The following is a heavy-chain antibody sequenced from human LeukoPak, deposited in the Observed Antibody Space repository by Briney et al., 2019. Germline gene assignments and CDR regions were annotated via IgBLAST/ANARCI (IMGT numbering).Heavy chain of an antibody. CDR2: IYLSGTT. Sequence: PSQTLSLTCAISGCSISSGGYSWNWIRQPRGKGLQWIGYIYLSGTTYYNPSLKSRVIISVDRSKNQFSLKLSSVTAADTAVYYCARRRGRESGLLDSCGQGTLVTVSS. V-gene: IGHV4-30-2*01. J-gene: IGHJ4*02. CDR3: ARRRGRESGLLDS. CDR1: GCSISSGGYS.